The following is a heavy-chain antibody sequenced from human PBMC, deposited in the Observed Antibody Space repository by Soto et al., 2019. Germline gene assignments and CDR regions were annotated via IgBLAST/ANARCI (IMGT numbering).Heavy chain of an antibody. CDR3: AKGWYYYYYMDV. CDR2: ISAGGGST. J-gene: IGHJ6*03. Sequence: GGSLRLSCAASGFTFTSFAMSWVRQAPGKGLEWVSAISAGGGSTYYADSVKGRFTISRDNSKNTLYLQMNSLRADDTAVYYCAKGWYYYYYMDVWGKGTTVTVSS. V-gene: IGHV3-23*01. CDR1: GFTFTSFA.